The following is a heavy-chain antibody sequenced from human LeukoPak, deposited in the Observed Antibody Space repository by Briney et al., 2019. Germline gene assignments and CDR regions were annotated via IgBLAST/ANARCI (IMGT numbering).Heavy chain of an antibody. V-gene: IGHV3-11*04. CDR2: ISSSGSTI. Sequence: LSLTCAVYGGSFSGYYMSWIRQAPGKGLEWVSYISSSGSTIYYADSVKGRFTISRDNAKNSLYLQMNSLRAEDTAVYYCARAQLDNFDYWGQGTLVTVSS. J-gene: IGHJ4*02. CDR1: GGSFSGYY. CDR3: ARAQLDNFDY. D-gene: IGHD2-2*01.